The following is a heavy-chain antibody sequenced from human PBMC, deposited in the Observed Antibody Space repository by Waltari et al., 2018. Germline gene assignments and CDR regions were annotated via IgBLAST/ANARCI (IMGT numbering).Heavy chain of an antibody. J-gene: IGHJ3*02. CDR3: ARDRGAFDI. D-gene: IGHD3-10*01. CDR1: GLTFLSYC. V-gene: IGHV3-74*01. Sequence: EVQPVGSGGGLVQPGGCLRLSCAASGLTFLSYCMHWVRQARGKGRAWVSRINSDASSTSYADSVKGRFTISRDNAKNTLYLQMNSLRAEATAVYYCARDRGAFDIWGQGTMVTVSS. CDR2: INSDASST.